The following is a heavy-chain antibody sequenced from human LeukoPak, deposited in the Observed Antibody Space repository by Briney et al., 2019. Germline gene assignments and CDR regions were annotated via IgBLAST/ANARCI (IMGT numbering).Heavy chain of an antibody. D-gene: IGHD6-19*01. Sequence: ASVTVSCKASGGTFSSYAISWVRQAPGQGLEWMGRIIPILGIANYAQKFQGRVTITADKSTSTAYMELSSLRSEDTAVYYCARSRGGQWLVPPEYGMDVWGQGTTVTVSS. CDR1: GGTFSSYA. V-gene: IGHV1-69*10. J-gene: IGHJ6*02. CDR3: ARSRGGQWLVPPEYGMDV. CDR2: IIPILGIA.